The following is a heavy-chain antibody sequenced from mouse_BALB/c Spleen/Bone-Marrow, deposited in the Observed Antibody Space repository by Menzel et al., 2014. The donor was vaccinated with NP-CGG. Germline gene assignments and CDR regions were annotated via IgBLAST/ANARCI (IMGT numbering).Heavy chain of an antibody. D-gene: IGHD2-3*01. J-gene: IGHJ4*01. V-gene: IGHV1-82*01. CDR3: ARSDGYRVMDY. Sequence: QVQLKDSGPELVKPGASVKISCKTSGYVFSSSWMNWVKQRPGQGLEWIGRIYFGNGDTNYNGKFKGKATLTADKSSTTAYMQLSSLTSVDSAVYFCARSDGYRVMDYWGQGTSVTVSS. CDR1: GYVFSSSW. CDR2: IYFGNGDT.